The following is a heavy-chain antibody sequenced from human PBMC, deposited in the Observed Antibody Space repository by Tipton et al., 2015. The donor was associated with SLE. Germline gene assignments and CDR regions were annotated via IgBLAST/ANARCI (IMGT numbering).Heavy chain of an antibody. CDR1: GDSITGYY. J-gene: IGHJ4*02. D-gene: IGHD1-26*01. CDR2: IYYSGST. Sequence: TLSLTCTVSGDSITGYYWSWIRQPAGKGLEWIGRIYYSGSTNYNPSLKSRVSISVDTSKNQFSLKLSSVSAADTAVYYCARLGALGTGDYWGQGTLVTVSS. V-gene: IGHV4-4*07. CDR3: ARLGALGTGDY.